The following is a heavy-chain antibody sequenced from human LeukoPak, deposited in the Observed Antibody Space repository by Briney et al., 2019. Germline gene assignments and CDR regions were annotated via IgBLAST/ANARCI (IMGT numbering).Heavy chain of an antibody. J-gene: IGHJ4*02. Sequence: ASVKVSCKVSGYTLTELSMHWVRQAPGKGLEWMGGFDPEDGETIYAQKFQGKVTMTEDTSTDTAYMELSSLRSEDTAVYYCATTRPWLGASYYFDYWGQGTLVTVSS. CDR2: FDPEDGET. CDR1: GYTLTELS. D-gene: IGHD1-26*01. V-gene: IGHV1-24*01. CDR3: ATTRPWLGASYYFDY.